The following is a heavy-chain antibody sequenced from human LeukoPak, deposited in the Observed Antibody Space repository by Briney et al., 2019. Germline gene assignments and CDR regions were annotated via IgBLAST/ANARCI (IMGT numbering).Heavy chain of an antibody. CDR1: GGSVSSGSYY. Sequence: PSETLSLTCTVSGGSVSSGSYYWSWIRQPPGKGLEWIGYIYYSGSTNYNPSLKSRVTISVNTSKNQFSLKLSSVTAADTAVYYCARHPDCSGGSCYLGRYYYYGMDVWGQGTTVTVSS. CDR2: IYYSGST. D-gene: IGHD2-15*01. V-gene: IGHV4-61*01. J-gene: IGHJ6*02. CDR3: ARHPDCSGGSCYLGRYYYYGMDV.